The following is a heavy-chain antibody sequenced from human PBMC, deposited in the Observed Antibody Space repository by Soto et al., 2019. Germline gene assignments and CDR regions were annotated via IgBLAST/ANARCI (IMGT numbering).Heavy chain of an antibody. CDR2: IIPILDIA. CDR3: ATPKRRYCSGGSCYYFDY. Sequence: SVKVSCKASGGTFSSYTISWVRQAPGQGLEWMGRIIPILDIANYAQKFQGRVTITADKSTSTAYMELSSLRSEDTAVYYCATPKRRYCSGGSCYYFDYWGQGTLVTVSS. D-gene: IGHD2-15*01. V-gene: IGHV1-69*02. J-gene: IGHJ4*02. CDR1: GGTFSSYT.